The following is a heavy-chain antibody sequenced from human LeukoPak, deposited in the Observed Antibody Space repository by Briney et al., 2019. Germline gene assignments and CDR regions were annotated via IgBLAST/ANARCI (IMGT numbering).Heavy chain of an antibody. CDR3: ARGAARYSSSWYDY. CDR1: GGSFSGYY. D-gene: IGHD6-13*01. V-gene: IGHV4-34*01. CDR2: INHSGST. Sequence: SETLSLTCAVYGGSFSGYYWSWIRQPPGKGLEWIGEINHSGSTNYNPSLKSRVTISVDTSKNQFSLKLSSVTAADTAVYYCARGAARYSSSWYDYRGQGTLVTVSS. J-gene: IGHJ4*02.